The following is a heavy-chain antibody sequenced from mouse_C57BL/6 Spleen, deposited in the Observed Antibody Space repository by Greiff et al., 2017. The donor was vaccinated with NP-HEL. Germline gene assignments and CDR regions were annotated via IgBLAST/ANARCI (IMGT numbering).Heavy chain of an antibody. CDR1: GYSITSGYY. CDR2: ISYDGSN. D-gene: IGHD6-1*01. CDR3: AREGASFDY. J-gene: IGHJ2*01. V-gene: IGHV3-6*01. Sequence: EVQRVESGPGLVKPSQSLSLTCSVTGYSITSGYYWNWIRQFPGNKLEWMGYISYDGSNNYNPSLKNRISITRDTSKNQFFLKLNSVTTEDTATYYCAREGASFDYWGQGTTLTVSS.